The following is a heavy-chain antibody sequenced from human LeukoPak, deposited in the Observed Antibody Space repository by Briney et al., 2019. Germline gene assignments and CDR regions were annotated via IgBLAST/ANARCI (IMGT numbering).Heavy chain of an antibody. CDR1: GFTFSSYW. CDR2: IKQDGSEK. Sequence: GGSLRLSCAASGFTFSSYWMSWVRQAPGKGLEWVANIKQDGSEKYYVDSVKGRFTISRDNAKNSLYLQMNSLRAEDTAVYYCAREEVVGATSYFDYWGQGTLVTVSS. CDR3: AREEVVGATSYFDY. J-gene: IGHJ4*02. D-gene: IGHD1-26*01. V-gene: IGHV3-7*01.